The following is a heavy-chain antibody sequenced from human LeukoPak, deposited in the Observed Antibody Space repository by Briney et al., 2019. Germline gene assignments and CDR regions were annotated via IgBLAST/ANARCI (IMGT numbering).Heavy chain of an antibody. J-gene: IGHJ3*02. CDR3: AKAGPRSAFDI. Sequence: GGSLRLSCAASGFTFSIYAMSWVREATGKGLEGVSAIGGSAGSTYYADSVKGRFTISRDNSKNTLYLQMTSLRAKDTAVYYCAKAGPRSAFDIWGQGTMVTVSS. CDR1: GFTFSIYA. CDR2: IGGSAGST. V-gene: IGHV3-23*01. D-gene: IGHD6-13*01.